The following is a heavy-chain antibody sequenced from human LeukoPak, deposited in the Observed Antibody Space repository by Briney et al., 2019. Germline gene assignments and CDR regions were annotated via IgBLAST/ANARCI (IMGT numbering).Heavy chain of an antibody. D-gene: IGHD1-1*01. J-gene: IGHJ4*02. CDR2: ISSSSSYI. CDR1: GFTFSSYS. CDR3: ARDQPGTFSRYFDY. V-gene: IGHV3-21*01. Sequence: AGGSLRLSCAASGFTFSSYSMNWVRQAPGKGLEWVSSISSSSSYIYYADSVKGRFTISRDNAKNSLYLQMNSLRAEDTAVYYCARDQPGTFSRYFDYWGQGTLVTVSS.